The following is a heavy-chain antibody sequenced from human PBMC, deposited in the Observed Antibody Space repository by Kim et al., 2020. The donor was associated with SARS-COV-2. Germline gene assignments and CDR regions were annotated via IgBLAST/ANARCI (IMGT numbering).Heavy chain of an antibody. CDR3: ARDLVFYGMDV. V-gene: IGHV3-66*01. J-gene: IGHJ6*02. D-gene: IGHD6-6*01. CDR1: GFTVSRNY. Sequence: GGSLRLSCAASGFTVSRNYMNWVRQAPGKGLEWVSVIYSGGSTYYADSVKGRFIISRDNSKNTLYLQMNSLRAEDTAVYYCARDLVFYGMDVWGQGTTVTVSS. CDR2: IYSGGST.